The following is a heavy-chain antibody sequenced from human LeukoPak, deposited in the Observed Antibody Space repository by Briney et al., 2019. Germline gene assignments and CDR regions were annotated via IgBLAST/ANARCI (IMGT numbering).Heavy chain of an antibody. CDR1: GFTFSSYA. CDR2: ISGSGGST. V-gene: IGHV3-23*01. D-gene: IGHD3-10*01. J-gene: IGHJ4*02. CDR3: ANGPRITRLDY. Sequence: GGSLRLSCAASGFTFSSYAMSWVRQAPGKGLEWVSAISGSGGSTYYADSVKGRFTISRDNSENTLYLQMNSLRAEDTAVYYCANGPRITRLDYWGQGALVTVSS.